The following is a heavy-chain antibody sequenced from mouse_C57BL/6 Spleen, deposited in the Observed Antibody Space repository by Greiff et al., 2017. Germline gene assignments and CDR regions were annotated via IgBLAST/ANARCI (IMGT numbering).Heavy chain of an antibody. V-gene: IGHV5-9-1*02. Sequence: EVKLEESGEGLVKPGGSLKLSCAASGFTFSSYAMSWVRQTPEKRLEWVAYISSGGDYIYYADTVKGRFTISRDNARNTLYLQMSSLKSEDTAMYYCTRWGTTVVASYYFDYWGQGTTLTVSS. D-gene: IGHD1-1*01. J-gene: IGHJ2*01. CDR3: TRWGTTVVASYYFDY. CDR1: GFTFSSYA. CDR2: ISSGGDYI.